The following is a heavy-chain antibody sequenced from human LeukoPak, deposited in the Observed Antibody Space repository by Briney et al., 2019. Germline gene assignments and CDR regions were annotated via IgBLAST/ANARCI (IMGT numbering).Heavy chain of an antibody. J-gene: IGHJ3*02. V-gene: IGHV4-59*08. D-gene: IGHD6-19*01. CDR3: ARPMAVAGDDAFDI. Sequence: SETLSLTCTVSGGSISSYYWSWIRQPPGKGLEWIGYIYYSGSTNYNPSLKSRVTISVDTSKNQFSLKLSSVTAADTAAYYCARPMAVAGDDAFDIWGQGTMVTVSS. CDR1: GGSISSYY. CDR2: IYYSGST.